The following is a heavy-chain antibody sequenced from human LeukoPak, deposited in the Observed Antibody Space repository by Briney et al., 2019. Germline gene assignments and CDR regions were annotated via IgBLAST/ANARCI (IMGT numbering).Heavy chain of an antibody. CDR3: ARGGYSSGWYAFDP. D-gene: IGHD6-19*01. CDR2: INPNRDGT. Sequence: ASVKVACKASGYTFTGYYMHWVRQAPGQGLEWMGWINPNRDGTNYAQKFQGRVTMTRDTSISTAYMELSRLRSDDTAVYYCARGGYSSGWYAFDPWGQGTLVTVSS. CDR1: GYTFTGYY. V-gene: IGHV1-2*02. J-gene: IGHJ5*02.